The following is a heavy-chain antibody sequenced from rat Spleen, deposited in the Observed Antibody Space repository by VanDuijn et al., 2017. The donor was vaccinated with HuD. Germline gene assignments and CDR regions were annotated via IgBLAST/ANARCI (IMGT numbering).Heavy chain of an antibody. J-gene: IGHJ4*01. CDR1: GFTFSDYN. D-gene: IGHD1-9*01. CDR3: TTTPEDYGYNLYVMDA. V-gene: IGHV5S10*01. CDR2: ISYDGSST. Sequence: EVQLVESGGGLVQPERSLKLSCAASGFTFSDYNMAWVRQAPKKGLEWVASISYDGSSTYYRDSVKDRITISRDNAKSTLYLQMDSLRSEDTATYYCTTTPEDYGYNLYVMDAWGQGASVTVSS.